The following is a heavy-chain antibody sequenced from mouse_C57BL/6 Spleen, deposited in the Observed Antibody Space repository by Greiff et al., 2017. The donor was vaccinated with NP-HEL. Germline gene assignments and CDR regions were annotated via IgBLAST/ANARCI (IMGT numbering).Heavy chain of an antibody. D-gene: IGHD2-5*01. CDR3: ARQGLYSNYGAY. V-gene: IGHV1-69*01. J-gene: IGHJ3*01. CDR2: IDPSESYT. Sequence: VQLQQPGAELVMPGASVKLSCKASGYTFTSYWMHWVKQRPGQGLEWIGEIDPSESYTNYNQKFKGKSTLTVDKSSSTAYMQLSSLTSEDSAVYYCARQGLYSNYGAYWGQGTLVTVSA. CDR1: GYTFTSYW.